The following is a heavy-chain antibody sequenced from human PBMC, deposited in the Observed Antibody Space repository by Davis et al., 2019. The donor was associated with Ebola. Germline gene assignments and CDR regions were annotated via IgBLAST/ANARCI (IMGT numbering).Heavy chain of an antibody. CDR2: ISGSGGST. CDR1: GFTFSSYA. J-gene: IGHJ1*01. V-gene: IGHV3-23*01. CDR3: ARDYGQLIYRPEYFQY. D-gene: IGHD2-2*02. Sequence: GESLKISCVASGFTFSSYAMSWVRQAPGKGLEWVSAISGSGGSTYYADSVKGRFTISRDNAKNSLYLQMNSLRAEDTAVYFCARDYGQLIYRPEYFQYWGQGTLVTVSS.